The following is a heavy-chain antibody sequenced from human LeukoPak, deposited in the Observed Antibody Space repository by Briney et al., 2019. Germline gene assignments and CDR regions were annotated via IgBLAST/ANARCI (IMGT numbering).Heavy chain of an antibody. CDR2: ISSGGAI. D-gene: IGHD3-22*01. J-gene: IGHJ3*01. CDR1: GLTVRTNY. Sequence: PGRSLRLSCAAPGLTVRTNYMSSVRQAPGKGPEWGSAISSGGAIRYADSVKGRFTISRDNSRDTLHLQMNSLRVDDTAVYYCVRAVHHLFYSDSRDYYGDAFDVWGQGTVVTVSS. CDR3: VRAVHHLFYSDSRDYYGDAFDV. V-gene: IGHV3-53*01.